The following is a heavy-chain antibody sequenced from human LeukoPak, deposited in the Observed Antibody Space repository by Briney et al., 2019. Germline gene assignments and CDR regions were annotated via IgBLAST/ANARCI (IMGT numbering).Heavy chain of an antibody. D-gene: IGHD2-2*01. Sequence: SESLSLTCTVSAGSISSYYWGWIRQPAGKGLEWIGRIYTSGSTNYNPSIKSRVTKSVDTSKNQYSLKLSSVTAADSAVYYCERGRIYCSSTSCSDAFDIWGQETMVTVSS. CDR3: ERGRIYCSSTSCSDAFDI. V-gene: IGHV4-4*07. CDR2: IYTSGST. J-gene: IGHJ3*02. CDR1: AGSISSYY.